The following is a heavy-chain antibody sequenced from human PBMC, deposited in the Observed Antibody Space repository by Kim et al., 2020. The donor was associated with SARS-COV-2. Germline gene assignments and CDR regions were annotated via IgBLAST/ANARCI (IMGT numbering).Heavy chain of an antibody. CDR3: AKDQGGGTYHYFDH. CDR2: ITRLSSDT. Sequence: GGSLRLSCAASGFTFSDFAMTWVRQAPGKGLEWVSTITRLSSDTYYGDSVKGRFTISRDNSTNMMYLQMNSLRAEDTAIYYCAKDQGGGTYHYFDHWGQGAVVTVSS. D-gene: IGHD1-26*01. J-gene: IGHJ4*02. CDR1: GFTFSDFA. V-gene: IGHV3-23*01.